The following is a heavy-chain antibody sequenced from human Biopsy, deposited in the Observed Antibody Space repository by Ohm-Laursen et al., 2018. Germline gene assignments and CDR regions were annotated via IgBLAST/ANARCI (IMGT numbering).Heavy chain of an antibody. J-gene: IGHJ4*02. CDR3: ARDYPSYSSVWYREPIIHC. Sequence: GSLRLSCAASGFTFSSYEMNWVRQAPGKGLEWVSYISSSGSTIHYADSVKGRFTISRDNAKNSLYLQMNSLRAEDTAVYYCARDYPSYSSVWYREPIIHCWGRGTLVTVSS. CDR1: GFTFSSYE. CDR2: ISSSGSTI. V-gene: IGHV3-48*03. D-gene: IGHD6-19*01.